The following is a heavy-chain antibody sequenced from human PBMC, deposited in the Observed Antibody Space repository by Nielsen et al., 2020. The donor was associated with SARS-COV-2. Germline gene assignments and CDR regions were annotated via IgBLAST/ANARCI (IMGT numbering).Heavy chain of an antibody. CDR2: ISAPSANI. V-gene: IGHV3-48*02. CDR3: ASDPSYASSWLHYFDF. J-gene: IGHJ4*02. D-gene: IGHD5-12*01. CDR1: GFTFNTYA. Sequence: GGSLRLSCAASGFTFNTYAMNWVRQAPGKGLEWVAYISAPSANIHYAASVNGRFTVSRDNAKNSLYLQMNNLRDEDTAVYYCASDPSYASSWLHYFDFWGQGTLVTVSS.